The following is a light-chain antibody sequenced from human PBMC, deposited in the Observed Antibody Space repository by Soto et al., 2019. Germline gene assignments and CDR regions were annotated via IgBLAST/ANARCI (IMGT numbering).Light chain of an antibody. CDR3: QQRNSWPIT. J-gene: IGKJ5*01. Sequence: EIVLIQSPATLSLSPGERATLSCRASQSVSNSIALYQQKPVQAPTLLIYDASNRATGIPARFSGSGSGTDFTLTISSLEPEDFAVYYCQQRNSWPITFGQGTRLEI. V-gene: IGKV3-11*01. CDR1: QSVSNS. CDR2: DAS.